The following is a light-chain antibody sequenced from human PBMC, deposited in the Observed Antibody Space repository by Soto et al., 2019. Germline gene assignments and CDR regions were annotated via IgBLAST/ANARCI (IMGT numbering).Light chain of an antibody. Sequence: SVVTQPPSMSAAPGQKVTISCSGSSPNIGNNYVSWYQQLPGTAPKLLIYENNKRPSGIPDRFSGSKSGTSATLGITGLQTGDEADYYCGTWDSSLSAYVFGTGTKVTVL. J-gene: IGLJ1*01. CDR2: ENN. V-gene: IGLV1-51*02. CDR3: GTWDSSLSAYV. CDR1: SPNIGNNY.